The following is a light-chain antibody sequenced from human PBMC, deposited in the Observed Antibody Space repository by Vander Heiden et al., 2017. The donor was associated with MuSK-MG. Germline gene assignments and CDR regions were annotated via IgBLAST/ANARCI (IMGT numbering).Light chain of an antibody. CDR3: QQYKSYPLT. CDR2: AAS. J-gene: IGKJ4*01. V-gene: IGKV1-16*02. CDR1: QDIGNS. Sequence: DIQMTQSPFSLSASVGDRVTVTCRASQDIGNSLTWFQQKPGKAPKSLIYAASNLLSGVPSKFSGSGSGTDFTLTINNLQPEDFATYYCQQYKSYPLTFGGGTKVEIK.